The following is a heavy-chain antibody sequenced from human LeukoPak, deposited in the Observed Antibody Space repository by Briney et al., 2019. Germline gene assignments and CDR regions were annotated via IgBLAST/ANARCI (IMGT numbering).Heavy chain of an antibody. CDR1: GGSISSYY. V-gene: IGHV4-4*07. CDR2: IYTSGST. Sequence: SETLSLTCSVSGGSISSYYWSWIRQPAGKGLEWIGRIYTSGSTNYNPSLKSRVTMSVDTSKNQFSLKLSSVTAADTAVYYCARDRYYDFWSGADAFDIWGQGTMVTVSS. J-gene: IGHJ3*02. D-gene: IGHD3-3*01. CDR3: ARDRYYDFWSGADAFDI.